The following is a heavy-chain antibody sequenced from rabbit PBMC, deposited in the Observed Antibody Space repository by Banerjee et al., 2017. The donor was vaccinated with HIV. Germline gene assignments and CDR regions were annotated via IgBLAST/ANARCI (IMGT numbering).Heavy chain of an antibody. J-gene: IGHJ6*01. V-gene: IGHV1S40*01. Sequence: QELKESGGGLVTPGGTLTLTCTASGFVFSSTYYMCWVRQPSGKGLEWIACIYAGTSGPTYYATWAKGRFTISKTSSTTVTLQMTSLTAADTATYLCARDLAGVIGWNFGLWGQGTLVTVS. CDR3: ARDLAGVIGWNFGL. CDR2: IYAGTSGPT. CDR1: GFVFSSTYY. D-gene: IGHD4-1*01.